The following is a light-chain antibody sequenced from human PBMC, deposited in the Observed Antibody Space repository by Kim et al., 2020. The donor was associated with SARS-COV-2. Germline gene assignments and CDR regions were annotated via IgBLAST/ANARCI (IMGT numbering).Light chain of an antibody. J-gene: IGKJ1*01. CDR1: QTISSSS. V-gene: IGKV3-20*01. CDR2: GAS. CDR3: QHFGNSLWT. Sequence: EGVLTQSPGTLSLSPGERATLSCRASQTISSSSLTWYRQRPGQAPTLVIYGASSRATGIPDRFSGGGSETDFTLTISRLEPEDFAVYFCQHFGNSLWTFGQGTKVDIK.